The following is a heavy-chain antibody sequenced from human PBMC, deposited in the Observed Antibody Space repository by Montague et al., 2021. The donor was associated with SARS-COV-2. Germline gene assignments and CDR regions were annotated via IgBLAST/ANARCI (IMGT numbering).Heavy chain of an antibody. CDR1: GDSISRNSYY. Sequence: SETLSLTCTVSGDSISRNSYYWGWIRQPPGKGLEWIGSMPYSGSTYHNPSLKSRVSISVDASKNQFSLKLSSMTAADTAVYYCAKSAWHNGYFDIWGRGTPVTVSS. J-gene: IGHJ2*01. CDR3: AKSAWHNGYFDI. D-gene: IGHD1/OR15-1a*01. V-gene: IGHV4-39*01. CDR2: MPYSGST.